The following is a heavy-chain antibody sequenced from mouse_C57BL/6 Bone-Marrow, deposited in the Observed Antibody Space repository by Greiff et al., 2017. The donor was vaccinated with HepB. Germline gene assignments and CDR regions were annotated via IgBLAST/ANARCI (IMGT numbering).Heavy chain of an antibody. CDR1: GYTFTDYY. Sequence: VQLQESGAELVRPGASVKLSCKASGYTFTDYYINWVKQRPGQGLEWIARIYPGSGNTYYNEKFKGKATLTAEKSSSTAYMQLSSLTSEDSAVYFCASVYGSSSAWFAYWGQGTLVTVSA. V-gene: IGHV1-76*01. CDR3: ASVYGSSSAWFAY. J-gene: IGHJ3*01. D-gene: IGHD1-1*01. CDR2: IYPGSGNT.